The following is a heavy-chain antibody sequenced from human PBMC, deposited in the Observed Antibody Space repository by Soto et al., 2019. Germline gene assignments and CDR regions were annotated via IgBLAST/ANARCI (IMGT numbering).Heavy chain of an antibody. D-gene: IGHD1-26*01. Sequence: SLRLSCAASXFTVSSNHMGWVRQAPGRGLEWVSVIYSGGSTYYANSVKGRFTISRDNSKNTLYLQMNSLRAEDTAVYFCARINGRAVGATMEEYYFDYWGQGTLVTVSS. CDR2: IYSGGST. V-gene: IGHV3-53*01. CDR1: XFTVSSNH. J-gene: IGHJ4*02. CDR3: ARINGRAVGATMEEYYFDY.